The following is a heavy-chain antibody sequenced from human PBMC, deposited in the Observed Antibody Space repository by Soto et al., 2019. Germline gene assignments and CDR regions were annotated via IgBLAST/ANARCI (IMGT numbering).Heavy chain of an antibody. CDR3: ARAEDYDLESYYFDY. CDR2: IIPIFGTA. J-gene: IGHJ4*02. CDR1: GGTFSSYA. D-gene: IGHD4-17*01. Sequence: QVQLVQSGAEVKKPGSSVKFSCKASGGTFSSYAISWVRQAPGQGLEWMGGIIPIFGTANYAQKFQGRVTITADESTRTADMELSSLRSEDTAVYYCARAEDYDLESYYFDYWGQGPLVTVSS. V-gene: IGHV1-69*01.